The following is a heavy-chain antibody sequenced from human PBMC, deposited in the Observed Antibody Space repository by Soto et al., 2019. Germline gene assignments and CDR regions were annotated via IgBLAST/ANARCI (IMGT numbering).Heavy chain of an antibody. CDR1: GFTFSSSG. V-gene: IGHV3-33*01. CDR3: ARDLNRDYIETTLGY. CDR2: VWYDESIK. D-gene: IGHD4-4*01. J-gene: IGHJ4*02. Sequence: GGSLRLPCAASGFTFSSSGMHWVRQAPGKGLEWVAVVWYDESIKYYADAVNGRFTISRDNSKNTVYLQMNSLRAEDTAVYYCARDLNRDYIETTLGYWGQGTLVTVSS.